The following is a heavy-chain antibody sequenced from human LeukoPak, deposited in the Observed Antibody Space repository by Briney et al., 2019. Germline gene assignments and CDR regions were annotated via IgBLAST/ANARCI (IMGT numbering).Heavy chain of an antibody. D-gene: IGHD2-15*01. Sequence: ASVKLSCKASGYTFTSYAMHWVRQAPGQRLEWMGWINAGNGNTKYSQKFQGRVTITRYTSASTAYMELSSLRSEDTAVYYCARGGLVVAATIDYWGQGTLVTVSS. CDR2: INAGNGNT. CDR3: ARGGLVVAATIDY. J-gene: IGHJ4*02. CDR1: GYTFTSYA. V-gene: IGHV1-3*01.